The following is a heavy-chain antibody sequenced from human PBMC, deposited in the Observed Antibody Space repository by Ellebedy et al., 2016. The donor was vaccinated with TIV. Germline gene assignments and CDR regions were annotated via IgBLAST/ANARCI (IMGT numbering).Heavy chain of an antibody. CDR2: IIPIFGTA. Sequence: SVKVSXXASGGTFSSYAISWVRQAPGQGLEWMGGIIPIFGTANYAQKFQGRVTITADESTSTAYMELSSLRSEDTAVYYCARRLGGVPSPLDYWGQGTLVTVSS. CDR3: ARRLGGVPSPLDY. D-gene: IGHD3-16*01. CDR1: GGTFSSYA. J-gene: IGHJ4*02. V-gene: IGHV1-69*13.